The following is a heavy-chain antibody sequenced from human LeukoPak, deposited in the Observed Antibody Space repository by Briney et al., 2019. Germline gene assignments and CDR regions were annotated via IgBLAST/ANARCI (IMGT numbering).Heavy chain of an antibody. V-gene: IGHV3-53*01. D-gene: IGHD2-15*01. CDR1: GFTFSSYE. CDR3: ARVTFSGSCSGSTCSDSFDI. CDR2: IYSGGST. J-gene: IGHJ3*02. Sequence: GGSLRLSCAASGFTFSSYEMNWVRQAPGKGLEWVSVIYSGGSTYYADSVKGRFTISRDNSKNTLYLQMNSLSAEDTAVYYCARVTFSGSCSGSTCSDSFDIWGQGKMVTVSS.